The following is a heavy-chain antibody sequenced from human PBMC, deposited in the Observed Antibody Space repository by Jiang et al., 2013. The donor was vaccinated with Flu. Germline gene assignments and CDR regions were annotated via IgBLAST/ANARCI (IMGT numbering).Heavy chain of an antibody. D-gene: IGHD2/OR15-2a*01. CDR2: VSGNGADT. CDR3: AKGGHFSFFDF. J-gene: IGHJ4*02. V-gene: IGHV3-23*01. Sequence: GLVQPGGSLRLTCAASGLTFRNYAMTWVRQAPGKGLEWVSTVSGNGADTYYADSVKGRFTISRDNSKNTLHLQMSSLRAEDTALYYCAKGGHFSFFDFWGQGTLVTVSS. CDR1: GLTFRNYA.